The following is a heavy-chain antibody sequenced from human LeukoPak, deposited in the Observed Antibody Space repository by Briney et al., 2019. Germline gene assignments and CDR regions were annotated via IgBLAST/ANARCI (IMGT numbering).Heavy chain of an antibody. D-gene: IGHD5-12*01. CDR2: MSYSGST. CDR1: GGSISSYS. Sequence: SETLSLTCTVSGGSISSYSRTWIRQPPGKGLEWIGYMSYSGSTNYNPSFKSRVTISVDTSKNQFSLNLNSVTAADTAVYYCARHGGETIVATILHAFDIWGQGTVVTVSS. J-gene: IGHJ3*02. V-gene: IGHV4-59*08. CDR3: ARHGGETIVATILHAFDI.